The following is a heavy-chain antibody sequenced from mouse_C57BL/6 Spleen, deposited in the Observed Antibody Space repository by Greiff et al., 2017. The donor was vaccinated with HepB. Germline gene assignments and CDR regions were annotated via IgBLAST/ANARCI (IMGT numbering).Heavy chain of an antibody. CDR1: GYTFTSYW. CDR2: IDPSDSYT. D-gene: IGHD1-1*01. Sequence: QVQLQQPGAELVKPGASVKLSCKASGYTFTSYWMQWVKQRPGQGLEWIGEIDPSDSYTNYNQKFKGKATLTVDTSSSTAYMQLSSLTSEDSAVYYCAGFITGFAYWGQGTLVTVSA. J-gene: IGHJ3*01. CDR3: AGFITGFAY. V-gene: IGHV1-50*01.